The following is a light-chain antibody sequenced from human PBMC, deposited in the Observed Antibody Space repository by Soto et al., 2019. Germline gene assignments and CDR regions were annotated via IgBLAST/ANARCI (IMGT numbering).Light chain of an antibody. V-gene: IGKV3-20*01. Sequence: EIVLTQAPGTLSLSPGETATLSCRASQSVSSNFLGWYQQKFGQAPRLVSHSASSRATGIPDRFSGSGSGTEFTLTISRLEPEDFAVYYCQQYDSPPWTFGQGTKVDIK. J-gene: IGKJ1*01. CDR3: QQYDSPPWT. CDR2: SAS. CDR1: QSVSSNF.